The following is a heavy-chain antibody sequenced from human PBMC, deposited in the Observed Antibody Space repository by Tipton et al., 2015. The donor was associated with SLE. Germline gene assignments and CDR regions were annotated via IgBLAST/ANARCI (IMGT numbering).Heavy chain of an antibody. J-gene: IGHJ4*02. CDR1: GFTFSSYW. D-gene: IGHD3-3*01. Sequence: GSLRLSCAASGFTFSSYWMHWVRQAPGKGLVWVSRLNSDGSSTSYADSVQGRFTISRDNAKHTLYLQMHSLRVEDTAVYYCARDNYDFWSGYRSFGYGGQGTLGTVSS. CDR3: ARDNYDFWSGYRSFGY. V-gene: IGHV3-74*01. CDR2: LNSDGSST.